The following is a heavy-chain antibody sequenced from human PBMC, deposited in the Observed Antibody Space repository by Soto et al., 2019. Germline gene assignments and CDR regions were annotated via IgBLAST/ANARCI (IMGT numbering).Heavy chain of an antibody. V-gene: IGHV3-48*02. Sequence: GGSLRLSCAASGFTFSSYSMNWVRQAPGKGLEWVSYISSSSSTIYYADSVKGRFTISRDNAKNSLYLQMNSLRDEDTAVYYCARPKSRPGAYCGGDCYLYGMDVWGQGTTVTVSS. J-gene: IGHJ6*02. CDR1: GFTFSSYS. CDR2: ISSSSSTI. CDR3: ARPKSRPGAYCGGDCYLYGMDV. D-gene: IGHD2-21*02.